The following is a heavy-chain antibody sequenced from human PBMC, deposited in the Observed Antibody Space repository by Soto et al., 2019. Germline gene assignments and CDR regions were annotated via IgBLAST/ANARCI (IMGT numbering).Heavy chain of an antibody. J-gene: IGHJ6*03. CDR1: GYTFTSYA. Sequence: ASVKVSCKASGYTFTSYAMHWVRQAPGQRLEWMGWINAGNGNTKYSQKFQGRVTITRDTSASTAYMELSSLRSEDTAVYYCARGAIWSGYYNHYHYYYMDVWGKGTTVNVSS. D-gene: IGHD3-3*01. V-gene: IGHV1-3*01. CDR3: ARGAIWSGYYNHYHYYYMDV. CDR2: INAGNGNT.